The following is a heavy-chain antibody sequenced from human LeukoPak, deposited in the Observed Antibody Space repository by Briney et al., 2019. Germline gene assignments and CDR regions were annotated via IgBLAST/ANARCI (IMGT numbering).Heavy chain of an antibody. D-gene: IGHD6-13*01. V-gene: IGHV4-39*07. J-gene: IGHJ4*02. Sequence: SETLSLTCTVSGGSISSSSYYWVWIRQPPGKGLEWIGSIYYSGSTYYNPSLKSRVTISVDTSKNQFSLKLSSVTAADTAVYYCARDGGDRAAAGLDYWGQGTLVTVSS. CDR2: IYYSGST. CDR3: ARDGGDRAAAGLDY. CDR1: GGSISSSSYY.